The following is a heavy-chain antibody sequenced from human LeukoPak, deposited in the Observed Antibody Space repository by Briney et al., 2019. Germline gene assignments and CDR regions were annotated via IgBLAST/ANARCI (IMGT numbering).Heavy chain of an antibody. Sequence: GGSLRLSCAAPGFTFSSYSMNWVRQAPGKGLEWVSSISSSSSYIYYADSVKGPFDISRENANTSLYLQMNSLRAEDTAVYYCARFTPTAMVTADYWGQGTLVTVSS. CDR1: GFTFSSYS. J-gene: IGHJ4*02. V-gene: IGHV3-21*01. CDR2: ISSSSSYI. CDR3: ARFTPTAMVTADY. D-gene: IGHD5-18*01.